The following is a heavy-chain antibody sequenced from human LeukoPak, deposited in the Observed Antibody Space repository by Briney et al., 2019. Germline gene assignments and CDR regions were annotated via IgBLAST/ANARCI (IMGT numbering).Heavy chain of an antibody. CDR1: GYTFTGYY. V-gene: IGHV1-2*02. D-gene: IGHD3-10*01. CDR2: INPNSGGT. J-gene: IGHJ4*02. Sequence: ASVKVSCKASGYTFTGYYMHWVRQAPGQGLEWMGWINPNSGGTNYAQKFQGRVTMTRDTSISTAYMELSRLRSDDTAVYYCARSGYGSGSYYGPWGQGTLVTVSS. CDR3: ARSGYGSGSYYGP.